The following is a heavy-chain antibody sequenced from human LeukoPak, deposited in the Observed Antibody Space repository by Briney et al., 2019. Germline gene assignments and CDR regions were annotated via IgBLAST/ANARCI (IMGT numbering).Heavy chain of an antibody. Sequence: SETLSLTCTVSGGSISSGGYFWNWIRQPPGKGLEWIGEINHSGSTNYNPSLKSRVTISVDTSKNQFSLKLSSVTAADTAVYYCARGIYDSSGYYYDYWGQGTLVTVSS. V-gene: IGHV4-39*07. CDR1: GGSISSGGYF. CDR2: INHSGST. CDR3: ARGIYDSSGYYYDY. D-gene: IGHD3-22*01. J-gene: IGHJ4*02.